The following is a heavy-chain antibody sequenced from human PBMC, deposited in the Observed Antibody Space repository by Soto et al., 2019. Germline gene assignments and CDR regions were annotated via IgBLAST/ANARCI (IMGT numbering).Heavy chain of an antibody. D-gene: IGHD4-17*01. CDR3: ARDLDYGDYGGDAFDI. CDR2: ISSSSSYI. Sequence: EVQLVESGGGLVKPGGSLRLSCAASGFTFSSYSMNWVRQAPGKGLEWVSSISSSSSYIYYADSVKGRFTISRDNAKNSLYLQMNSLRAEDTAVYYCARDLDYGDYGGDAFDIWGQGTMVTVSS. V-gene: IGHV3-21*01. J-gene: IGHJ3*02. CDR1: GFTFSSYS.